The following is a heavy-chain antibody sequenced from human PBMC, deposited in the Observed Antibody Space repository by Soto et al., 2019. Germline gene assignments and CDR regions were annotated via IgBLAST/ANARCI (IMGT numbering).Heavy chain of an antibody. J-gene: IGHJ4*02. CDR2: ISHTGTT. V-gene: IGHV4-34*01. CDR3: ARVISSRDEYFDY. Sequence: SETLSLTCDVSGDFLTTYYWSWVRLPPGKGLEWIGEISHTGTTNYNPSLKSRVTMSVDKPKNQFSLNLTSVTAADTAVYYCARVISSRDEYFDYWGQGTVVTVSS. CDR1: GDFLTTYY. D-gene: IGHD2-2*01.